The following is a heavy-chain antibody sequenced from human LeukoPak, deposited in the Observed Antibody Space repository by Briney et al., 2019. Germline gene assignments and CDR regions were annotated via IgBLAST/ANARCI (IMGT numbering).Heavy chain of an antibody. CDR2: IYSGGST. Sequence: PGGSLRLSCAASGFTVSSNYMSWVRQAPGKGLEWVSVIYSGGSTYYADSVKGRFTISRDKSKNTLYLQMNSLRAEDTAVYYCARDPPMRYYGMDVWGQGTTVTVSS. D-gene: IGHD2-2*01. CDR3: ARDPPMRYYGMDV. CDR1: GFTVSSNY. V-gene: IGHV3-66*01. J-gene: IGHJ6*02.